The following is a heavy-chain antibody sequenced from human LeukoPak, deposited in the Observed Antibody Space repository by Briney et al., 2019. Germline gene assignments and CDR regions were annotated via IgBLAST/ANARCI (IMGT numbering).Heavy chain of an antibody. CDR1: GFTFSSCA. V-gene: IGHV3-21*01. CDR3: ARDKGGYNYGFDY. CDR2: ISSSSSYI. D-gene: IGHD1-1*01. Sequence: GGSLRLSCAASGFTFSSCAMNWVRQAPGKGLEWVSSISSSSSYIYYADSVKGRFTISRDNAKNSLYLQMNSPRAEDTAVYYCARDKGGYNYGFDYWGQGTLVTVSS. J-gene: IGHJ4*02.